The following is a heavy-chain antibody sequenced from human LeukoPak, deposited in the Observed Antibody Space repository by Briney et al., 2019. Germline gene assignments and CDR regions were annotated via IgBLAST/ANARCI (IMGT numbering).Heavy chain of an antibody. CDR1: GGSIRSYY. CDR3: ARDYSTSFLYFDL. CDR2: VYHSGST. Sequence: PSETLSLTCSVSGGSIRSYYWGWIRQPPGKGLEWIGHVYHSGSTNSNPSLKSRVTISIDTSKNQFSLRLSSVTAADTAVHFCARDYSTSFLYFDLWGRGTLVTVSS. V-gene: IGHV4-59*01. J-gene: IGHJ2*01. D-gene: IGHD6-13*01.